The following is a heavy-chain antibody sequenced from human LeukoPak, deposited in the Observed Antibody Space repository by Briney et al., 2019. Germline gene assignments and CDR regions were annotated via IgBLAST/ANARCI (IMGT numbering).Heavy chain of an antibody. CDR3: AKVVFVYCSGGSCLLDP. CDR2: IKQDGGQK. CDR1: GFTFSSYW. V-gene: IGHV3-7*03. D-gene: IGHD2-15*01. Sequence: GGSLRLSCEGSGFTFSSYWMSWVRQAPGKGLEWVANIKQDGGQKYYVDSVKGRFTISRDNSKNSLYLQMNSLRAEDTAVYYCAKVVFVYCSGGSCLLDPWGQGTLVTVSS. J-gene: IGHJ5*02.